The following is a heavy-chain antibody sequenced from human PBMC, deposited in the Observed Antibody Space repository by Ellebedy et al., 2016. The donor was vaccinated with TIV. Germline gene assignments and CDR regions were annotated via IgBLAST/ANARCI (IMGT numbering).Heavy chain of an antibody. CDR1: EFTFSRFG. Sequence: GGSLRLXCAASEFTFSRFGMYWVRQAPGKGLEWVAGISYDGSYKYYADSVEGRFTVSRDNSKNSLFLQLNSPRAEDTAVYYCAKDSGFWSGYSDYWGQGTLVTVSS. CDR3: AKDSGFWSGYSDY. V-gene: IGHV3-30*18. CDR2: ISYDGSYK. J-gene: IGHJ4*02. D-gene: IGHD3-3*01.